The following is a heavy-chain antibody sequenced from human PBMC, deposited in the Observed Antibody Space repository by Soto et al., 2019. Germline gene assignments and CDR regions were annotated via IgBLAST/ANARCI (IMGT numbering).Heavy chain of an antibody. J-gene: IGHJ4*02. D-gene: IGHD1-1*01. CDR1: GGTFSSYA. Sequence: SVKVSCKASGGTFSSYAISWVRQAPGQGLEWMGGIIPIFGTANYAQKFQGRVTITADKSTSTAYMELSSLRSEDTAVYYCARGPVPGTTGYFDYWGQGTLVTVSS. CDR2: IIPIFGTA. V-gene: IGHV1-69*06. CDR3: ARGPVPGTTGYFDY.